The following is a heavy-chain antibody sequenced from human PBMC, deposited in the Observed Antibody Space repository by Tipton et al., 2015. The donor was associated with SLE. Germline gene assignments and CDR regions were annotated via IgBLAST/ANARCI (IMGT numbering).Heavy chain of an antibody. V-gene: IGHV3-73*01. J-gene: IGHJ4*02. Sequence: GSLRLSCAASGFTFSGSSMHWVRQASGKGLEWVGRIRDRANDYATAYAASLKGRFIISRDEAKNTVYLQMNSLRSEDTAVYYCTRPEYFYDSGEVDYWGQGTLVTVSS. CDR1: GFTFSGSS. CDR3: TRPEYFYDSGEVDY. CDR2: IRDRANDYAT. D-gene: IGHD3-10*01.